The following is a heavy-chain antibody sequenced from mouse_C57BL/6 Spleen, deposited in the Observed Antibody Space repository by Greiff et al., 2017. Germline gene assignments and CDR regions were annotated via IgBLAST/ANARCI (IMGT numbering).Heavy chain of an antibody. J-gene: IGHJ1*03. CDR1: GYTFTSYW. CDR2: IDPSDSYT. CDR3: ARKDGYSWYFDV. Sequence: VQLQQPGAELVMPGASVKLSCKASGYTFTSYWMHWVKQRPGQGLEWIGEIDPSDSYTNYNQKFKGKSTLTVDKSSSTAYMQLSSLTSEDSAVYYCARKDGYSWYFDVWGTGTTVTVSS. V-gene: IGHV1-69*01. D-gene: IGHD2-3*01.